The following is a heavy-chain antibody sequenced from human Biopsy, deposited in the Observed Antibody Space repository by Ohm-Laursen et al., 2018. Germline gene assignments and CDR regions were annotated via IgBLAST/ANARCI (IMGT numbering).Heavy chain of an antibody. CDR3: GNEVHGRDY. CDR1: GKTFSDYQ. Sequence: GTLSLTCAVFGKTFSDYQWSWIRQPPGKGLEWIGQINQAGTTNYNPSLKSRVSISADASKYEFSLRLTSVTAADTAVYLCGNEVHGRDYWGLGAQVTISS. J-gene: IGHJ4*02. V-gene: IGHV4-34*08. CDR2: INQAGTT. D-gene: IGHD2-15*01.